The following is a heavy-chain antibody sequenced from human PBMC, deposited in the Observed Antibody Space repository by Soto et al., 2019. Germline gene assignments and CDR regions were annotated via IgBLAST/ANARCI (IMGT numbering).Heavy chain of an antibody. CDR1: GFTFSSYA. V-gene: IGHV3-23*01. J-gene: IGHJ5*02. CDR3: TKAPKAAATNNWFDP. Sequence: GGSLRLSCAASGFTFSSYAMNWVRQAPGKGLEWVSGISGSGGSTYYADSVKGRFTISRDNSKNTLYLEMNSLRAEDTAVYYCTKAPKAAATNNWFDPWAREPWSPSPQ. D-gene: IGHD6-13*01. CDR2: ISGSGGST.